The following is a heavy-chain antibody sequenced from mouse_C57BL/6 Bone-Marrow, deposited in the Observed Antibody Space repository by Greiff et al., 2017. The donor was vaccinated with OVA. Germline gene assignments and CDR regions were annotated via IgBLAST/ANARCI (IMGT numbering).Heavy chain of an antibody. J-gene: IGHJ4*01. D-gene: IGHD2-4*01. V-gene: IGHV10-1*01. Sequence: EVQLQESGGGLVQPKGSLKLSCAASGFSFNTYAMNWVRQAPGKGLEWVARIRSKSNNYATYYADSVKDRFTISRDDSESMLYLQMNNLKTEDTAMYYCVRPSMITTGYYYAMDYWGQGTSVTVSS. CDR2: IRSKSNNYAT. CDR3: VRPSMITTGYYYAMDY. CDR1: GFSFNTYA.